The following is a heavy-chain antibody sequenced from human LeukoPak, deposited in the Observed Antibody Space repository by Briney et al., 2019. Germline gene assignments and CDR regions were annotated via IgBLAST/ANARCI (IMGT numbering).Heavy chain of an antibody. CDR3: AKLTRGYCSSTACPNWFDP. V-gene: IGHV3-23*01. D-gene: IGHD2-2*01. Sequence: GGSLRLSCAASGFTFSTYAMSWVRHAPGEGLEWVSAISDSGGTTYYANSVKGRFTISRDNSKNTLYLQMNSLRGEDTAVYYCAKLTRGYCSSTACPNWFDPWGQGTLVTVSS. J-gene: IGHJ5*02. CDR1: GFTFSTYA. CDR2: ISDSGGTT.